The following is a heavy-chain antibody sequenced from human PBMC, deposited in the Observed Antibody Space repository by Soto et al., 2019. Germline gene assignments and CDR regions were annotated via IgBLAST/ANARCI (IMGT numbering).Heavy chain of an antibody. CDR3: AETLKTGNWYFDL. CDR1: GFTFTSSA. CDR2: IVVGSGNT. J-gene: IGHJ2*01. V-gene: IGHV1-58*01. Sequence: QMQLVQSGPEVKKPGTSVKVSCKASGFTFTSSAVQWVRQARGQRLEWIGWIVVGSGNTNYAQKFQERVTITRDMSTSTAYMELSSLRSEDTAVYYCAETLKTGNWYFDLWGRGTLVTVSS. D-gene: IGHD1-1*01.